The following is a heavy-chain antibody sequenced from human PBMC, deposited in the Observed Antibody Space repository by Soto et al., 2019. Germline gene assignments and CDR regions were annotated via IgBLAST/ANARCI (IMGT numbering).Heavy chain of an antibody. Sequence: GASVKASCKASGYTFTGYYMHWVRQAPGQGLEWMGWINPNSGGTNYAQKFQGWVTMTRDTSISTAYMELSRLRSDDTAVYYCATGIAAAGTSVGPLGPYYYGMDVWGQGTTVTVSS. V-gene: IGHV1-2*04. CDR1: GYTFTGYY. J-gene: IGHJ6*02. CDR2: INPNSGGT. D-gene: IGHD6-13*01. CDR3: ATGIAAAGTSVGPLGPYYYGMDV.